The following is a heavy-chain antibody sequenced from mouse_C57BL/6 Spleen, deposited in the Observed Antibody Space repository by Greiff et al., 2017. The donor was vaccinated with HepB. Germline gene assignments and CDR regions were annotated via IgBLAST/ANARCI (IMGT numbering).Heavy chain of an antibody. J-gene: IGHJ2*01. Sequence: DVMLVESGGGLVQPGGSLSLSCAASGFTFTDYYMSWVRQPPGKALEWLGFIRNKANGYTTEYSASVKGRFTISRDNSQSILYLQMNALRAEDSATYYCARYDYGSSLFDYWGQGTTLTVSS. CDR1: GFTFTDYY. CDR3: ARYDYGSSLFDY. CDR2: IRNKANGYTT. D-gene: IGHD1-1*01. V-gene: IGHV7-3*01.